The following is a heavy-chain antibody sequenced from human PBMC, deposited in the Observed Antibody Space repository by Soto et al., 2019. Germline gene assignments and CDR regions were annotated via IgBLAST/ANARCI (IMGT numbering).Heavy chain of an antibody. CDR1: GYTFTSYY. D-gene: IGHD3-10*01. CDR3: AREPFRDYYGSGSSSIDY. Sequence: GASVKVSCKASGYTFTSYYMHWVRQAPGQGLEWMGIINPSGGSTSYAQKFQGRVTMTRDTSTSTVYMELSSLRSEDTAVYYCAREPFRDYYGSGSSSIDYWGQGTLVTVSS. CDR2: INPSGGST. V-gene: IGHV1-46*01. J-gene: IGHJ4*02.